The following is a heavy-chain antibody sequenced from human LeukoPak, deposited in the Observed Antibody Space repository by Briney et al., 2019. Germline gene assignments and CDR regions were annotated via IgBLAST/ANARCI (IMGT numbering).Heavy chain of an antibody. CDR2: IYYSGST. CDR3: ARAVNYDFWSGYPTWFDP. CDR1: GGSISSYY. V-gene: IGHV4-59*01. J-gene: IGHJ5*02. Sequence: SETLSLTCTVSGGSISSYYWSWIRQPPGKGVEWIGYIYYSGSTNYNTSLTSRVTISVDTSKKKCSLKLSSVTAADTAVYYCARAVNYDFWSGYPTWFDPWGQGTLVTVSS. D-gene: IGHD3-3*01.